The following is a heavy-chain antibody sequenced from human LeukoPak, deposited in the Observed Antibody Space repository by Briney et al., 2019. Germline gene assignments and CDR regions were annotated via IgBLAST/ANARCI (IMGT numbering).Heavy chain of an antibody. CDR3: AREIGAYGSGSYYIHYYYGMDV. CDR2: INPSGGST. Sequence: GASVKVSCKASGYTFTSYYMHWARQAPGQGLEWMGIINPSGGSTSYAQKFQGRVTMTRDTSTSTVYMELSSLRSEDTAVYYCAREIGAYGSGSYYIHYYYGMDVWGQGTTVTVSS. J-gene: IGHJ6*02. CDR1: GYTFTSYY. V-gene: IGHV1-46*01. D-gene: IGHD3-10*01.